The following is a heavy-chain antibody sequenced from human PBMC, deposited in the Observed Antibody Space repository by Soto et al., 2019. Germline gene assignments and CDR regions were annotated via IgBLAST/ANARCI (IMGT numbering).Heavy chain of an antibody. CDR3: ARLQEVYYCSASYYSPFDL. CDR2: IFSNDEK. V-gene: IGHV2-26*01. Sequence: SGPTLVNPTEILTLTCTVSGSSLRNAAVGMSWIRQPPGKALEWLAHIFSNDEKYYSTSLKPRLTISKDTSKSQVVLTMTNMDPGDTATYYCARLQEVYYCSASYYSPFDLWGQGTLVTVSS. J-gene: IGHJ5*02. CDR1: GSSLRNAAVG. D-gene: IGHD3-10*01.